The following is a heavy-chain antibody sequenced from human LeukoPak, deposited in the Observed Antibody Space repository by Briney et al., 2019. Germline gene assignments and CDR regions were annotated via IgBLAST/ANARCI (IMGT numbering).Heavy chain of an antibody. V-gene: IGHV1-8*01. Sequence: ASVKVSCKASGYTFTSYDINWVRQATGQGLEWMGWMNPNSGNTGYAQKFQGRVTMTRNTSISTAYMELSSLRSEDTAVYYCAILELQGYYYGMDVWGQGTTVTVSS. J-gene: IGHJ6*02. CDR3: AILELQGYYYGMDV. CDR2: MNPNSGNT. D-gene: IGHD1-7*01. CDR1: GYTFTSYD.